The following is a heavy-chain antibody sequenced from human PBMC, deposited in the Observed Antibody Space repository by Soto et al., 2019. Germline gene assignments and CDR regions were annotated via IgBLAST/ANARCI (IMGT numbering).Heavy chain of an antibody. CDR2: IYGSGRT. CDR3: ARHVLVTNNGGHYFDY. CDR1: GGSLSSFY. Sequence: SETLSLTCSVSGGSLSSFYWSWIRQPAGKGLEWVGRIYGSGRTTYNPSLKSRVTISVDTPKNQFSLRLTSVTAADTAVYYCARHVLVTNNGGHYFDYWGQGKLVTVSS. D-gene: IGHD2-21*02. J-gene: IGHJ4*02. V-gene: IGHV4-4*07.